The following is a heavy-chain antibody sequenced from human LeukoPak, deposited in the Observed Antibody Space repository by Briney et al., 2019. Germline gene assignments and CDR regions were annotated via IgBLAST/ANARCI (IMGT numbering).Heavy chain of an antibody. CDR1: GGTFSSYA. CDR2: MNPNSGNT. Sequence: ASVKVSCKASGGTFSSYAINWVRQATGQGLEWMGWMNPNSGNTGYAQKFQGRVTMTRNTSISTAYMELSSLRSEDTAVYYCARGTHCSSTSCYLSFYYYYGMDVWGQGTTVTVSS. J-gene: IGHJ6*02. CDR3: ARGTHCSSTSCYLSFYYYYGMDV. D-gene: IGHD2-2*01. V-gene: IGHV1-8*02.